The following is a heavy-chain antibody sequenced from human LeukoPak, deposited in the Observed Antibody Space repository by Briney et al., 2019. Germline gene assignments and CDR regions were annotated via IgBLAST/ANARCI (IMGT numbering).Heavy chain of an antibody. CDR2: IYYSGST. CDR3: ARTDYGSRRHFDY. CDR1: GGSISSSSYY. J-gene: IGHJ4*02. D-gene: IGHD3-22*01. V-gene: IGHV4-39*01. Sequence: SETLSLTCTVSGGSISSSSYYWGWIRQPPGKGLEWIGSIYYSGSTYYNPSLKSRVTISVDTSKNQFSLKLSSVTAADTAVYYCARTDYGSRRHFDYWGQGTLVTVSS.